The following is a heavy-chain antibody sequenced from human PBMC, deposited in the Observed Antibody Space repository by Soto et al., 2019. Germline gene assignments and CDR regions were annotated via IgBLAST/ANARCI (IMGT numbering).Heavy chain of an antibody. V-gene: IGHV3-33*01. CDR1: G. D-gene: IGHD1-1*01. Sequence: GRRRISMSRGKGLEWLAFIWYDGSNKSYADSVKGRFTISRDNSKNTLYLQMNSLRAEDTSVYYCASMRNWTSPIAFLGQRTLVIVSS. CDR2: IWYDGSNK. CDR3: ASMRNWTSPIAF. J-gene: IGHJ4*02.